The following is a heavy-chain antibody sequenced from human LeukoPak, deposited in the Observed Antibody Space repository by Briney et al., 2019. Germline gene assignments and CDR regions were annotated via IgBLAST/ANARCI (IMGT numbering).Heavy chain of an antibody. Sequence: GASVKVSCKASGGTFSSYAISWVRQAPGQGLEWMGGIIPIFGTANYAQKLQGRVTITADESTSTAYMELSSLRSEDTAVYYCARSLGSYSSGWYSFTYFDYWGQGTLVTVSS. CDR3: ARSLGSYSSGWYSFTYFDY. J-gene: IGHJ4*02. V-gene: IGHV1-69*13. CDR1: GGTFSSYA. D-gene: IGHD6-19*01. CDR2: IIPIFGTA.